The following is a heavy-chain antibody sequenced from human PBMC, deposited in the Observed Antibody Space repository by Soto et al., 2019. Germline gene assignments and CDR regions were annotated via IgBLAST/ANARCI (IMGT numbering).Heavy chain of an antibody. CDR1: GYTFTSYA. D-gene: IGHD6-19*01. V-gene: IGHV1-3*01. CDR3: ARDRREQWLNFCDY. Sequence: QVQLVQSGAEVKKPGASVKVSCKASGYTFTSYAMHWVRQAPGQGLEWMGWINAGNGNTKYSQKFQGRVTITRDTSASTAYMELSSLRSEDTAVYYCARDRREQWLNFCDYWGQGTLVTVSS. J-gene: IGHJ4*02. CDR2: INAGNGNT.